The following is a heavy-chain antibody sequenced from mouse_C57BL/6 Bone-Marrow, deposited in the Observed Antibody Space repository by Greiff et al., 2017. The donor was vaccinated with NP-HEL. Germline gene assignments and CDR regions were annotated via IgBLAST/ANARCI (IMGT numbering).Heavy chain of an antibody. CDR3: ARPTGTGYYYAMDY. V-gene: IGHV5-2*01. Sequence: DVMLVESGGGLVQPGESLKLSCESNEYEFPSHDMSWVRKTPEKRLELVAAINSDGGSTYYPDTMERRFIISRDNTKKTLYLQMSRLRSEDTALYYCARPTGTGYYYAMDYWGQGTSVTVSS. D-gene: IGHD4-1*01. CDR2: INSDGGST. J-gene: IGHJ4*01. CDR1: EYEFPSHD.